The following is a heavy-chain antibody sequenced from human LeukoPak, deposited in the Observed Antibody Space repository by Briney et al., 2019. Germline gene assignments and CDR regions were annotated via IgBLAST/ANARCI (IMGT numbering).Heavy chain of an antibody. CDR1: GFTFSSYG. Sequence: PGRSLRLSCAASGFTFSSYGMHWVRQAPGKGLEWVAVIWYDGSNKYYADSVKGRFTISRDNSKNTLYLQMNSLRAEDTAVYYCAKDPYMAETVSRYYYYYYMDVWGKGTTVTVSS. CDR3: AKDPYMAETVSRYYYYYYMDV. CDR2: IWYDGSNK. D-gene: IGHD2/OR15-2a*01. V-gene: IGHV3-33*06. J-gene: IGHJ6*03.